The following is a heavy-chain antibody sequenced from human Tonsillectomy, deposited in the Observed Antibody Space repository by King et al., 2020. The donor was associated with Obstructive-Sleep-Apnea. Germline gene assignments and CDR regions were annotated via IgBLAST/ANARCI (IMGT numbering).Heavy chain of an antibody. D-gene: IGHD3-16*01. J-gene: IGHJ5*02. CDR2: IYSGGST. CDR1: GFNVKSNY. V-gene: IGHV3-53*04. Sequence: VQLVESGGGLVQPGGSLRLSCAASGFNVKSNYMSWVRQAPGKGLEWVSVIYSGGSTYYADSVKGRFTISRHISKNTVFLQMNSLRPDDTAVYYCARDWGPLDPWGQGTLVTVSS. CDR3: ARDWGPLDP.